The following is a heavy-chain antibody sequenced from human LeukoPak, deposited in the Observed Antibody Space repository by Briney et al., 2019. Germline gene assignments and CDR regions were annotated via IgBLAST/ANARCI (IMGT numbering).Heavy chain of an antibody. D-gene: IGHD2-15*01. CDR3: ARMGCSGGSCYSSLTSNWFDP. J-gene: IGHJ5*02. Sequence: SGPTLVRPTETLTLTCTVSGFSLSNARMGVSWIRQPPGKALEWLAHIFSNDEKSYSTSLKSRLTISKDTSKSQVVLTMTNVDPVDTATYYCARMGCSGGSCYSSLTSNWFDPWGQGTLVTVSS. CDR1: GFSLSNARMG. CDR2: IFSNDEK. V-gene: IGHV2-26*01.